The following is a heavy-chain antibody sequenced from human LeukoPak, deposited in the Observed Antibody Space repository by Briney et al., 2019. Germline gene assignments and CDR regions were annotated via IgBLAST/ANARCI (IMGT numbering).Heavy chain of an antibody. CDR2: INHSGST. V-gene: IGHV4-34*01. Sequence: SETLSLTCAVYGGSFSGYYWSWIRQPPGKGLEWIGEINHSGSTNYNPSLKSRGTISVDTSKNHFSLKLSSVTAADTAMYYCARGGSSLINWGQGILVTVSS. D-gene: IGHD6-13*01. J-gene: IGHJ4*02. CDR3: ARGGSSLIN. CDR1: GGSFSGYY.